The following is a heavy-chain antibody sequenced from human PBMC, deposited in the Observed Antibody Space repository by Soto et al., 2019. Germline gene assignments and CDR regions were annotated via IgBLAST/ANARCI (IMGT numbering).Heavy chain of an antibody. CDR1: GYSFTSLD. D-gene: IGHD1-26*01. Sequence: ASVKVSCKASGYSFTSLDINWVRQTAGQGLEWMGWMQPSTGRTGYAQKFQGRVTMTRDTSINTAYMELTTLTSNDTAFYYCARGVSAGVDYWGQGTLVTVSS. CDR3: ARGVSAGVDY. J-gene: IGHJ4*02. V-gene: IGHV1-8*01. CDR2: MQPSTGRT.